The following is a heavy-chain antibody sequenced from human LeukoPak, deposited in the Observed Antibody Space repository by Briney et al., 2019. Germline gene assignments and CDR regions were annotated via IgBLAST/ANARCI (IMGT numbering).Heavy chain of an antibody. J-gene: IGHJ4*02. D-gene: IGHD6-19*01. CDR2: ISHSGDT. V-gene: IGHV4-34*01. CDR1: GGSLSDHY. CDR3: ARGRGQWLVVFFDS. Sequence: SETLSLTCTVYGGSLSDHYWSWIRQPPGKGLEWIGEISHSGDTNYNPSLKSRVTISLDTSENQSSLKLSSVTAADTAVYYCARGRGQWLVVFFDSWGQGTLVTVSS.